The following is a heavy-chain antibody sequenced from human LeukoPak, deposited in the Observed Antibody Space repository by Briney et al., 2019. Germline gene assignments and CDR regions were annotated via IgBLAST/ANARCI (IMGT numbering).Heavy chain of an antibody. Sequence: GGSLRLSCAASGFTFSSYSMNWVRQAPGKGLEWVAFIQHDGSNKYYADSVKGRFTISRDNSKSTLYLQMNSLRTEDTAVYYCAKEDSSSWPIHYYYHMDVWGQGTTV. D-gene: IGHD6-13*01. CDR1: GFTFSSYS. J-gene: IGHJ6*03. V-gene: IGHV3-30*02. CDR2: IQHDGSNK. CDR3: AKEDSSSWPIHYYYHMDV.